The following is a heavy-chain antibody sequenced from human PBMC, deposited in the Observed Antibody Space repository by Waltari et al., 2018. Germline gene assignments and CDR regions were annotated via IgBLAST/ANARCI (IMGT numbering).Heavy chain of an antibody. Sequence: QVQPVQSGAEVKKPGYSVKVSCKASGGTFSSYAISWVRQAPGQGLEWMGRIIPIFGTANYAQKCQGRVTITADESTSTGYMELSSMRSEDTAVYYCAREGKATSGGYFDYWGQGTLVTVSS. V-gene: IGHV1-69*15. CDR3: AREGKATSGGYFDY. CDR1: GGTFSSYA. J-gene: IGHJ4*02. D-gene: IGHD5-12*01. CDR2: IIPIFGTA.